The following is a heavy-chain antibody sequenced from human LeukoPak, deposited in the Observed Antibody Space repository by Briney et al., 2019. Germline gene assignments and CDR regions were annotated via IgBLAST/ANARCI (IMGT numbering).Heavy chain of an antibody. V-gene: IGHV3-30-3*01. D-gene: IGHD5-18*01. CDR3: ASDRGYNLNPFDY. CDR2: ISYDGSNK. CDR1: GFTFSSYA. J-gene: IGHJ4*02. Sequence: GGSLRLSCAASGFTFSSYAMHWVRQAPGKGLEWVAVISYDGSNKYYADSVKGRFTISRDNSKNTLYLQMNSLRAEDTAVYYCASDRGYNLNPFDYWGQGTLVTVSS.